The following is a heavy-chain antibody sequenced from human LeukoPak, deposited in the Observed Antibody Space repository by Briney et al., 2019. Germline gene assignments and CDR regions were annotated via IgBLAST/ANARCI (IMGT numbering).Heavy chain of an antibody. CDR3: ARLTTGRTYYYDSSGYGD. D-gene: IGHD3-22*01. CDR2: ISGSGGST. J-gene: IGHJ4*02. CDR1: GFTFSSYA. Sequence: PGGSLRLSCAASGFTFSSYAMSWVRQAPGKGLEWFSAISGSGGSTYYADSVKGRFTISRDNSKNTLYLQMNSLRAEDTAVYYCARLTTGRTYYYDSSGYGDWGQGTLVTVSS. V-gene: IGHV3-23*01.